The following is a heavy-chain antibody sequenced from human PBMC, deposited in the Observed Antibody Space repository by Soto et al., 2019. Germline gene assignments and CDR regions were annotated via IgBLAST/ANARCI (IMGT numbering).Heavy chain of an antibody. CDR2: IIPIFGTA. J-gene: IGHJ5*02. V-gene: IGHV1-69*01. CDR1: GGTVSSYA. D-gene: IGHD3-16*02. CDR3: VYDYVWGSYRYNGWFDP. Sequence: QVQLVQSGAEVKKPGSSVKVSCKASGGTVSSYAISWVRQAPGQGLEWMGGIIPIFGTANYAQKFQGRVTITADESTSTAYMELSSLRSEDTAVYYCVYDYVWGSYRYNGWFDPWGQGTLVTVSS.